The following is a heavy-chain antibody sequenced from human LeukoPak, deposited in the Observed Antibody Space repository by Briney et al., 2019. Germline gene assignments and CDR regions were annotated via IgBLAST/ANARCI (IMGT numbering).Heavy chain of an antibody. Sequence: PGGSLRLSCGAYGFTFSSYGMHWVRQAPGKGLEWVAFIRDDGRNKYYAECVKGRFTISRDNSKNTLYLQMNSLRAEDTAVYYCARVDSGYDFTYYYYYMDVWGKGTTVTVSS. D-gene: IGHD5-12*01. CDR1: GFTFSSYG. V-gene: IGHV3-30*02. CDR2: IRDDGRNK. J-gene: IGHJ6*03. CDR3: ARVDSGYDFTYYYYYMDV.